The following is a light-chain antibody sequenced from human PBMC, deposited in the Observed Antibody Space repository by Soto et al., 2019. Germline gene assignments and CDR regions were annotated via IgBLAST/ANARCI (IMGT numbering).Light chain of an antibody. V-gene: IGKV3-15*01. CDR3: QQSHIWPPRT. J-gene: IGKJ4*01. CDR2: GAS. CDR1: QSIDDK. Sequence: EIVMTQSPATLSVSPGERATLSCRASQSIDDKLAWYQQRPGQPPRLLFYGASTRASNVPARFSGSGSGTEFTLTVISLQSEDAAVYYCQQSHIWPPRTFDGGTRVEIK.